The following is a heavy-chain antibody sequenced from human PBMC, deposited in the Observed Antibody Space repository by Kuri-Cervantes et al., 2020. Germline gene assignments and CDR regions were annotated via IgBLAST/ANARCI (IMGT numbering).Heavy chain of an antibody. CDR1: GFTFSSYA. CDR3: ARDLDGGSGGNTPEYYYGMDV. CDR2: ISGSGGST. V-gene: IGHV3-23*01. D-gene: IGHD2-15*01. Sequence: GGSLRLSCAASGFTFSSYAMSWVRQAPGKGLEWVSAISGSGGSTYYADSVKGRFTISRDNSKNTLYLQMNSLRAEDTAVYYCARDLDGGSGGNTPEYYYGMDVWGQGTTVTVSS. J-gene: IGHJ6*02.